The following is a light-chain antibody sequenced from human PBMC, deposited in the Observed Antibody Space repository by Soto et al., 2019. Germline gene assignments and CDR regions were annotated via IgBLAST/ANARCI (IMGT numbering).Light chain of an antibody. CDR3: QQYVTSAIT. CDR1: QSISSY. Sequence: TQSPSSLSSSVGDRVTITCRASQSISSYLAWYQQKPGQAPRLLIYDASNRATGIPDRFSGSGSGTDFTLTISRLEPEDFALYYCQQYVTSAITFGQGTRLEIK. J-gene: IGKJ5*01. CDR2: DAS. V-gene: IGKV3-20*01.